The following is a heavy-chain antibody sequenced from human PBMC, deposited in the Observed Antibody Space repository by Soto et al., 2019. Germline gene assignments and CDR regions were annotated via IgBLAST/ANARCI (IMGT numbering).Heavy chain of an antibody. CDR3: ARGQRFSDWFDP. V-gene: IGHV4-4*07. CDR1: GRTISGYY. Sequence: TLSLTCSVSGRTISGYYWTWIRQPAGKGLEWIGRIYSSGNTKYNPSLQSRVTMSLDTSNNQFSLRLTSVTAADTAVYYCARGQRFSDWFDPWGQGTLVTVSS. CDR2: IYSSGNT. J-gene: IGHJ5*02. D-gene: IGHD3-3*01.